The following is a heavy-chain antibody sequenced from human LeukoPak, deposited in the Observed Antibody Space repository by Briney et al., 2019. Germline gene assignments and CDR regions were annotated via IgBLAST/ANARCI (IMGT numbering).Heavy chain of an antibody. J-gene: IGHJ6*02. CDR1: GYTFTSYG. V-gene: IGHV1-18*01. Sequence: GASVKVSCKASGYTFTSYGISWVRQAPGQGLERMGWISAYNGNTNYAQKLQGRVTMTTDTSTSAAYMELRSLRSDDTAVYYCARGGYDSSGPSWAPLYYGMDVWGQGTTVTVSS. D-gene: IGHD3-22*01. CDR3: ARGGYDSSGPSWAPLYYGMDV. CDR2: ISAYNGNT.